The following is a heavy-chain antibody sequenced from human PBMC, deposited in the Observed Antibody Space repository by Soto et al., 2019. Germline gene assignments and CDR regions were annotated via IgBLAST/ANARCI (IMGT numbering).Heavy chain of an antibody. Sequence: QVQLVESGGGVVQPGRSLRLSCATSGFTYGHFGMHWARQAPGKGLEWVAVVWHDGSKKLYADSAKGRFTISRDDSKNTLDLQMNSLRVEDTAVYYCARDAYGIAGQGGALDIWGQGTTVIVSS. D-gene: IGHD3-10*01. CDR1: GFTYGHFG. CDR3: ARDAYGIAGQGGALDI. J-gene: IGHJ3*02. CDR2: VWHDGSKK. V-gene: IGHV3-33*01.